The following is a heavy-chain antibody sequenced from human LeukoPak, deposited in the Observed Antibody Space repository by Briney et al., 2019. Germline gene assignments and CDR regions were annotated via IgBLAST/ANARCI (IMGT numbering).Heavy chain of an antibody. CDR3: ARYGFNYDRAFDY. J-gene: IGHJ4*02. CDR1: GFTFSDYY. D-gene: IGHD3-22*01. Sequence: GGSLRLSCAASGFTFSDYYMSWIRQAPGKGLEWVSYISSSGSTIYYADSVKGRFTISRDNAKNTLYLQMNSLRAEDTAVYYCARYGFNYDRAFDYWGQGTLVTVSS. V-gene: IGHV3-11*04. CDR2: ISSSGSTI.